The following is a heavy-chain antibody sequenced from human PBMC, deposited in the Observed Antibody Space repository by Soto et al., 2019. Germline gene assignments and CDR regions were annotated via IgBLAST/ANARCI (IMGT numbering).Heavy chain of an antibody. J-gene: IGHJ6*02. CDR3: AGEPQGAFHGSRSNYYYYNGMDV. V-gene: IGHV1-46*01. D-gene: IGHD3-10*01. CDR2: INARGGST. Sequence: QVQLVQSGAEVKKPGASVKVSCKASGYTFSNYHIHWVRQAPGQGLEWMGIINARGGSTIYAQKCPRTVTMTRDTDTSTLYMKPSSLRSDDTAVYFCAGEPQGAFHGSRSNYYYYNGMDVWGQGTTVTVSS. CDR1: GYTFSNYH.